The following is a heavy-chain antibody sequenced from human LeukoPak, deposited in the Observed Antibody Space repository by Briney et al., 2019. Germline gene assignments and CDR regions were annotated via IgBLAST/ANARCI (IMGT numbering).Heavy chain of an antibody. D-gene: IGHD3-10*02. Sequence: GGSLRLSCAASGFTFSNYAMTWVRQAPGKGLEWVSGINSGGGTTYYADSVKGRFTISRDNSRNTLFLQMNSLRAEDTAMYYCARVFPPNWFDPWGQGTLVTVSS. J-gene: IGHJ5*02. CDR3: ARVFPPNWFDP. CDR2: INSGGGTT. V-gene: IGHV3-23*01. CDR1: GFTFSNYA.